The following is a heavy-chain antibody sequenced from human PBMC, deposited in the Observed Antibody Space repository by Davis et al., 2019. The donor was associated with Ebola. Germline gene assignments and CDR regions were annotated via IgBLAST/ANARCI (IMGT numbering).Heavy chain of an antibody. CDR3: ARSATKLERPYYYYYYYMDV. V-gene: IGHV3-21*01. J-gene: IGHJ6*03. CDR1: GFTFSSYS. D-gene: IGHD1-1*01. Sequence: GESLKISCAASGFTFSSYSMNWVRQAPGKGLEWVSSISSSSSYIYYADSVKGRFTISRDNAKNSLYLQMNSLRAEDTAVYYCARSATKLERPYYYYYYYMDVWGKGTTVTVSS. CDR2: ISSSSSYI.